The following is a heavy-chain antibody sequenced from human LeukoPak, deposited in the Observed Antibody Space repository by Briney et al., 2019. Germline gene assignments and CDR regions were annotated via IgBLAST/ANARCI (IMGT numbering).Heavy chain of an antibody. J-gene: IGHJ6*02. V-gene: IGHV3-30-3*01. CDR1: GFTFSSYA. CDR2: ISYDGSNK. Sequence: PGGSLRLSCAASGFTFSSYAMHWVRQAPGKGLEWVAVISYDGSNKYYADSVKGRFTISRDNSKNTLYLQMNSLRAEDTAVYYCARDWGEWELRPPRVYYYGMDVWGQGTTVTVSS. D-gene: IGHD1-26*01. CDR3: ARDWGEWELRPPRVYYYGMDV.